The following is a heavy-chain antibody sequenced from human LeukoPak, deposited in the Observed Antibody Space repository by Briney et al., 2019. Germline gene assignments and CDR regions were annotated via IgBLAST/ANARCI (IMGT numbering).Heavy chain of an antibody. CDR2: ISSSGSTI. CDR1: GFTFSSYE. CDR3: AREKPELDY. J-gene: IGHJ4*02. V-gene: IGHV3-48*03. Sequence: GGSLRLSCAASGFTFSSYEMNWVRQAPGKGLEWISYISSSGSTIYYADSMKGRFTISRDNAKNSLYLQMYSLKTEDTAVYYCAREKPELDYWGQGTLVTVSS.